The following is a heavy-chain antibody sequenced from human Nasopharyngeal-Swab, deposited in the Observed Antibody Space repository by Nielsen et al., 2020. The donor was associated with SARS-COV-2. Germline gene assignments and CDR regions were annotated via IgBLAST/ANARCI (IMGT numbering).Heavy chain of an antibody. CDR2: IKQDGSEK. Sequence: GGSLRLSCAASGFTFSSYWMSWVRQAPGKGLEWVANIKQDGSEKYYVDSVKGRFTISRDNAKNSLYLQMNSLRAEDTAVYYCARDGPNYGDQFDYWGQGTLVTVSS. V-gene: IGHV3-7*01. CDR1: GFTFSSYW. D-gene: IGHD4-17*01. J-gene: IGHJ4*02. CDR3: ARDGPNYGDQFDY.